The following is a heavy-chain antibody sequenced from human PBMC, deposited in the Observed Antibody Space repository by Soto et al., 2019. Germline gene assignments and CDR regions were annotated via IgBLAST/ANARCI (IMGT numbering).Heavy chain of an antibody. J-gene: IGHJ4*02. CDR1: GFTFSSYA. CDR3: AKAFSWYDY. V-gene: IGHV3-23*01. CDR2: ISVIVGST. D-gene: IGHD6-13*01. Sequence: PGGSLRLSCAASGFTFSSYAMNWVRQAPGKGLEWVSGISVIVGSTYYADSLKGRFTISRDNSKNTLYLQMSSLRAEDTAVYYCAKAFSWYDYWGQGTLVTVSS.